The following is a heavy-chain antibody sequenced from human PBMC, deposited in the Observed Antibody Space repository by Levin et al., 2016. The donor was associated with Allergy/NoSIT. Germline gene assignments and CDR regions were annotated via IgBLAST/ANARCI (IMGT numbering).Heavy chain of an antibody. Sequence: SVKVSCKASGGTFSSYTISWVRQAPGQGLEWMGRIIPILGIANYAQKFQGRVTITADKSTSTAYMELSSLRSEDTAVYYCARTIPRYRGHYYGMDVWGQGTTVTVSS. CDR2: IIPILGIA. CDR3: ARTIPRYRGHYYGMDV. V-gene: IGHV1-69*02. CDR1: GGTFSSYT. J-gene: IGHJ6*02. D-gene: IGHD3-10*01.